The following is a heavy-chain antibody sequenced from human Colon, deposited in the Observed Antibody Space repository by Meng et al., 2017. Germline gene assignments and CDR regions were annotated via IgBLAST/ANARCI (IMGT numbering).Heavy chain of an antibody. J-gene: IGHJ4*02. CDR1: GYLFSYYA. D-gene: IGHD6-13*01. V-gene: IGHV7-4-1*02. CDR2: SNTKTGNP. Sequence: QVQLVQSRSELKKPGASVKVTCKTSGYLFSYYAMNWVRQAPGRGLEWMGWSNTKTGNPTYDQAFTGRFVFSLDTSVSTAYLQINDLKADDTAVYYCAREGSDSWIDYWGQGTLVTVSS. CDR3: AREGSDSWIDY.